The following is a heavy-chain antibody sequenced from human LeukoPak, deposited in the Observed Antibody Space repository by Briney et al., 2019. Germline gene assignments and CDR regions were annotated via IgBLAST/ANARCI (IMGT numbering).Heavy chain of an antibody. D-gene: IGHD6-19*01. Sequence: PSQTLSLTCVVSGDSVSSKNGAWNWIRQSPSRGLEWLGRTYYRSKWYNDYAESMEGRKTISQDTSKNQYSLHLNSVTPDDTAVYYCARDFGTTGWHTFDYWGQGTLVTVSS. J-gene: IGHJ4*02. CDR3: ARDFGTTGWHTFDY. V-gene: IGHV6-1*01. CDR2: TYYRSKWYN. CDR1: GDSVSSKNGA.